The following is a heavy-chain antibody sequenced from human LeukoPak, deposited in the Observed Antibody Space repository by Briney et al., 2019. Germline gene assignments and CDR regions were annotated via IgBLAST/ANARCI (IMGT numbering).Heavy chain of an antibody. CDR3: TRGASYGR. CDR1: GGSISSYY. V-gene: IGHV4-34*01. J-gene: IGHJ4*02. D-gene: IGHD5-18*01. CDR2: INHSGST. Sequence: SETLSLTCTVSGGSISSYYWSWIRQPPGKGLEWIGEINHSGSTNYNPSLKSRVTISVDTSKNQFSLKLSSVTAADTAVYYCTRGASYGRWGQGTLVTVSS.